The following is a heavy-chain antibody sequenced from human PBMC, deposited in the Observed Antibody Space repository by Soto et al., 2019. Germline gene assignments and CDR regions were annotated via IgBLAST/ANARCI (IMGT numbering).Heavy chain of an antibody. CDR1: GYTFTSYG. CDR3: ARDCATRDRSNCGYYYGMDV. V-gene: IGHV1-18*01. CDR2: ISAYNGNT. D-gene: IGHD1-1*01. J-gene: IGHJ6*02. Sequence: QVQLVQSGAEVKKPGASVKVSCKASGYTFTSYGISWVRQAPGQGLEWMGWISAYNGNTNYAQKLQGRVTMTTDTSTSTAYMELRTLRSDDTAVYYCARDCATRDRSNCGYYYGMDVWGQGTTVTVSS.